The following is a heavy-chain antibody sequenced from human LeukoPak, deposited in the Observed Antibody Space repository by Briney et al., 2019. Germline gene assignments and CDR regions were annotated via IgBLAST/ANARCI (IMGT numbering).Heavy chain of an antibody. CDR2: IYWDDDK. J-gene: IGHJ3*01. CDR1: GFSLSTSEMG. Sequence: SGPTLVNPTQTLTLTCTFSGFSLSTSEMGVSWIRQPPGKALEWLGIIYWDDDKRYSPSLKSRLTITKDTSKNQVVLTMTNMDPVDTGTYYCARRHPFISVWWPGAFDVWGQGTIVSVSS. D-gene: IGHD6-19*01. CDR3: ARRHPFISVWWPGAFDV. V-gene: IGHV2-5*02.